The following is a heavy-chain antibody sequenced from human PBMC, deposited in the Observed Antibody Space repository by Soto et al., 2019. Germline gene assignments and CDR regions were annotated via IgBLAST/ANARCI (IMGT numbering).Heavy chain of an antibody. D-gene: IGHD6-13*01. CDR3: TTETSSWYDAFDI. J-gene: IGHJ3*02. CDR1: GFTFSNAW. V-gene: IGHV3-15*01. Sequence: GGSLRLSCAASGFTFSNAWMSWVRQSPGKGLEWVGRIKSKTDGGTTDYAAPVKGRFTISRDDSKNTLYLQMNSLKTEDTAVYYCTTETSSWYDAFDIWGQGTMVTVSS. CDR2: IKSKTDGGTT.